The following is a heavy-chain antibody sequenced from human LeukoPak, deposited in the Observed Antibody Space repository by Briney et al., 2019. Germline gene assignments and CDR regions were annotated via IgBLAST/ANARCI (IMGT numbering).Heavy chain of an antibody. Sequence: GGSLRLSCAASGFTFNTYDMHWVRQAPGKGLEWVAVVSYDGSNKFSADSVKGRFTISRDNSKNTVFLQMNSLRAEDTAMYFCARAKIKFGGLIVPLDSWGQGTLVTVSS. CDR1: GFTFNTYD. CDR3: ARAKIKFGGLIVPLDS. D-gene: IGHD3-16*02. CDR2: VSYDGSNK. J-gene: IGHJ4*02. V-gene: IGHV3-30*19.